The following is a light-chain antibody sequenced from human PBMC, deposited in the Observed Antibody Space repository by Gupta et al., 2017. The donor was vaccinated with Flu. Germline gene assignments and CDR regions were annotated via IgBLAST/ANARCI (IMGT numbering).Light chain of an antibody. CDR3: QQYNNWPLT. CDR2: GAF. J-gene: IGKJ4*01. CDR1: QSVSSY. V-gene: IGKV3-15*01. Sequence: EIVMTQSPATLSVSPGERVTLSCRASQSVSSYLAWYQQRPGQAPRLLMYGAFTRATGIPATFSGSGTGTEYTLTISSLQSEDFAVYYCQQYNNWPLTFGGGTKVEIK.